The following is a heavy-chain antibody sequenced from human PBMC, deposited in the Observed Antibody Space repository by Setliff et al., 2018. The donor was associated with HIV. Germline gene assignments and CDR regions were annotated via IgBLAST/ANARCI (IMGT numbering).Heavy chain of an antibody. CDR2: ISAYNGNT. V-gene: IGHV1-18*01. CDR3: ARARLQGIVTAVGPRDNCLDP. CDR1: GYSFINYG. Sequence: GASVKVSCKASGYSFINYGISWVRQAPGQGLEWMGWISAYNGNTDYAPRLLGRVTMTTDTSTSTAYMELRSLSSDDTAVYYCARARLQGIVTAVGPRDNCLDPWGQGTRVTVSS. D-gene: IGHD1-26*01. J-gene: IGHJ5*02.